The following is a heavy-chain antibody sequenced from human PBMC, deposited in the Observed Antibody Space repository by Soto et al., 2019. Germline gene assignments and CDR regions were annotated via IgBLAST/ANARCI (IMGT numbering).Heavy chain of an antibody. CDR2: IYYSGST. D-gene: IGHD1-26*01. CDR3: ARRYGGNLDY. CDR1: GDSISNSNYY. J-gene: IGHJ4*02. Sequence: SDTLSLTFSVSGDSISNSNYYWGWIRQPPGKGLEWIGYIYYSGSTNYNPSLKSRVTISVDTSKNQFSLKLSSVTAADTAVYYCARRYGGNLDYWGQGTLVTVSS. V-gene: IGHV4-61*05.